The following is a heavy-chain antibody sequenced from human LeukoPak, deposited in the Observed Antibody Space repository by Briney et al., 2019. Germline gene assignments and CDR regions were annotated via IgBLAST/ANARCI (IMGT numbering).Heavy chain of an antibody. J-gene: IGHJ5*02. CDR3: ASRGSSGWYRVRWFDP. Sequence: SETLSLTCTVSGGSISSSSYYWGWIRQPPGKGLEWIGEINHSGSTNYNPSLKSRVTISVDTSKNQFSLKLSSVTAADTAVYYCASRGSSGWYRVRWFDPWGQGTLVTVSS. V-gene: IGHV4-39*07. D-gene: IGHD6-19*01. CDR2: INHSGST. CDR1: GGSISSSSYY.